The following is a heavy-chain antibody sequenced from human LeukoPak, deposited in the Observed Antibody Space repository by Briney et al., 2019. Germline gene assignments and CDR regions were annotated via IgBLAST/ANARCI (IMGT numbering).Heavy chain of an antibody. CDR3: ARNDY. CDR1: GLTFSRYG. J-gene: IGHJ4*02. CDR2: ISYDGSNK. V-gene: IGHV3-30*03. Sequence: GGSLRLSCAAPGLTFSRYGMHWVRQAPGKGLEWVAVISYDGSNKYYADSVKGRFTISRDNSKNTLYLQMNSLRAEDTAVYYCARNDYWGQGTLVTVSS.